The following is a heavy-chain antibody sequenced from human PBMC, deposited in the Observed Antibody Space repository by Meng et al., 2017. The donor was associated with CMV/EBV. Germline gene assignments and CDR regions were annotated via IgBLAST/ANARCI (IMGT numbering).Heavy chain of an antibody. Sequence: GESLKISCEVSGINLNTYWMHWVRQVPGKGLVWLSRIYSDGITTRYADSVKGRFTISRDNTKDTLYLQMTGLRVEDTAVYYCAREPGRGAFDVWGQGTMVT. J-gene: IGHJ3*01. D-gene: IGHD3-10*01. CDR1: GINLNTYW. V-gene: IGHV3-74*01. CDR2: IYSDGITT. CDR3: AREPGRGAFDV.